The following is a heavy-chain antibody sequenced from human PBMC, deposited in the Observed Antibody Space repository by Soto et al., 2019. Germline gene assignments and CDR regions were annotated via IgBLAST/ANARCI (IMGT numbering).Heavy chain of an antibody. D-gene: IGHD2-8*01. CDR2: ISYDGSNK. V-gene: IGHV3-30-3*01. CDR3: ARRCTNGVCYTLYYYYGMDV. Sequence: GGSLRLSCAASGFTFSSYAMHWVRQAPGKGLEWVAVISYDGSNKYYADSVKGRFTISRDNSKNTLYLQMNSLRAEDTAVYYCARRCTNGVCYTLYYYYGMDVWGQGTTVTVSS. CDR1: GFTFSSYA. J-gene: IGHJ6*02.